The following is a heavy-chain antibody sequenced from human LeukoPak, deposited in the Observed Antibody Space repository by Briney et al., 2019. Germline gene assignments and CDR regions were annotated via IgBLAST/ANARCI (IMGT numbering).Heavy chain of an antibody. V-gene: IGHV3-74*01. D-gene: IGHD3-16*01. J-gene: IGHJ5*02. Sequence: HAGGSLRLSCVASGFTFSGHWMHWVRQAPGTGLVWVSHINSDGSRTTYADYAKGRFTISRDNAKNTLYLQMNSLRTEDTAIYYCAAGGAASFDPWGQGTLVTVSS. CDR1: GFTFSGHW. CDR2: INSDGSRT. CDR3: AAGGAASFDP.